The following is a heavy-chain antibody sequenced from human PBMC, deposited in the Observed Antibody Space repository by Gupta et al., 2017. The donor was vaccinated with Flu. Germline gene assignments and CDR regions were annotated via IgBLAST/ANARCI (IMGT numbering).Heavy chain of an antibody. Sequence: TFSTFSMSWVRQAPGKGLEWVSSISSGSGYMSNADSMKGRFTISRDNAKNSLYLQMNSLRAEDTAVYYCARDRYGDYAADYWGQGTLVIVS. V-gene: IGHV3-21*01. D-gene: IGHD4-17*01. CDR2: ISSGSGYM. CDR1: TFSTFS. J-gene: IGHJ4*02. CDR3: ARDRYGDYAADY.